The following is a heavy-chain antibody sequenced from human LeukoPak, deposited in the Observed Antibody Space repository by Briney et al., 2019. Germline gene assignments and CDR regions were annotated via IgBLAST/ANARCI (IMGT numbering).Heavy chain of an antibody. J-gene: IGHJ5*02. CDR2: IIPIFGTA. Sequence: ASVKVSCKASGGTFSSYAISWVRQAPGQGLEWMGGIIPIFGTANYAQKFQGRVTITADKSTSTAYMELSSLRSEDTAVYYCASVVPFYCSGGSCYSGNWFDPWGQGTLVTVSS. V-gene: IGHV1-69*06. CDR1: GGTFSSYA. D-gene: IGHD2-15*01. CDR3: ASVVPFYCSGGSCYSGNWFDP.